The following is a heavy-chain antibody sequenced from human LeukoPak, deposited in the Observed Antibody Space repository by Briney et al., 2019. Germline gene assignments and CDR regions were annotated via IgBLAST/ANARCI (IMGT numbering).Heavy chain of an antibody. CDR1: GYTLTELS. CDR3: ATYHGMVRGVSPRSPYYYYYYMDV. D-gene: IGHD3-10*01. V-gene: IGHV1-24*01. J-gene: IGHJ6*03. Sequence: GASVKVSSKVSGYTLTELSMHWVGRAPGSEVEGLGGFDHEGGEKIDAQQFQGRVTMTEDTPTDAAYMELSSLSSEDTAVYYCATYHGMVRGVSPRSPYYYYYYMDVWGKGTTVTVSS. CDR2: FDHEGGEK.